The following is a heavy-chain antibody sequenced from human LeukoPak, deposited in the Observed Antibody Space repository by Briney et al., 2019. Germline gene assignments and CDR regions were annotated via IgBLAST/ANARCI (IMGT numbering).Heavy chain of an antibody. CDR2: INPNSGGT. CDR3: ARDFLGAHAFDI. J-gene: IGHJ3*02. D-gene: IGHD3-16*01. Sequence: GASVKVSCKASGDTFTGYYMHWVRQAPGQGLEWMGRINPNSGGTNYAQKFQGRVTMTRDTSISTAYMELSRLRSDDTAVYYCARDFLGAHAFDIWGQGTMVTVSS. CDR1: GDTFTGYY. V-gene: IGHV1-2*06.